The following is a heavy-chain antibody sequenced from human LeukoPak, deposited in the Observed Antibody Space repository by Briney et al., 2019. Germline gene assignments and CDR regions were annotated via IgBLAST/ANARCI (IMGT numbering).Heavy chain of an antibody. D-gene: IGHD2-15*01. V-gene: IGHV1-18*01. CDR1: GYTFTSYG. Sequence: ASVKVSCKASGYTFTSYGISWVRQAPGQGLEGMGWISAYNGNTNYAQKLQGRVTMTTDTSTSTAYMELRSLRSDDTAVYYCARVYCSGGSCATAPFDYWGQGTLVTVSS. CDR3: ARVYCSGGSCATAPFDY. CDR2: ISAYNGNT. J-gene: IGHJ4*02.